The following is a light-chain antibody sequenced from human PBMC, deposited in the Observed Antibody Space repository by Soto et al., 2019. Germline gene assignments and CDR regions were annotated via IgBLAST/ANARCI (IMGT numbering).Light chain of an antibody. J-gene: IGKJ1*01. V-gene: IGKV3-20*01. CDR3: QQYDSSPRT. CDR2: GAS. Sequence: EIVLTQSPGTLSLSPGERATLSCRASQSFSPRSSAWYQQKPGQAPRLLISGASSRAADIPDRFSGSGSGTDFTLTINRLEPEDFAVYYCQQYDSSPRTFGQGTKVHIK. CDR1: QSFSPRS.